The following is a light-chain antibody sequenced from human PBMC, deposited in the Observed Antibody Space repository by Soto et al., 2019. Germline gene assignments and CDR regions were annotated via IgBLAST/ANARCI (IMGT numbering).Light chain of an antibody. J-gene: IGKJ5*01. V-gene: IGKV3-20*01. Sequence: EIVLTQSPGTLSLSPGERATLSCRASQSVSSSYLAWYQQKPGQAPRLLIYGASSRATGIPDRFSGSGSGTDFTLTISRLEPEDFAVYYCQQYGSSVTFGQGTLLEI. CDR3: QQYGSSVT. CDR2: GAS. CDR1: QSVSSSY.